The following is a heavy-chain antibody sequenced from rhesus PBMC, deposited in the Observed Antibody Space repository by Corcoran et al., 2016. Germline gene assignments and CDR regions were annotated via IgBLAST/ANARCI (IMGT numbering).Heavy chain of an antibody. D-gene: IGHD2-33*01. Sequence: DVPLVEAGGGLVKTGGSLRLSREASGCTFSSYEMHWVRQAPGKGLEWVSLISETGDTTYYIDSVRGRFTVSRDNSMNTLYLQMTSLRIEDTAVYFCAKDRQSGAALDYWGQGVLVTVSS. V-gene: IGHV3-100*02. CDR1: GCTFSSYE. CDR2: ISETGDTT. J-gene: IGHJ4*01. CDR3: AKDRQSGAALDY.